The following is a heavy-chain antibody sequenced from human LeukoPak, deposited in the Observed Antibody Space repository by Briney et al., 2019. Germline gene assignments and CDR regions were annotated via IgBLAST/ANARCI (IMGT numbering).Heavy chain of an antibody. CDR3: AKDRAVKLYYMDV. CDR2: ISCSCGST. Sequence: GGSLRLSCAASGFTFSSYAMSWVRQAPAKGLEWVSAISCSCGSTYYADSVKGRFTISRDKSKHTLYLQMNSLRAEDTAVYYCAKDRAVKLYYMDVWGKGTTVTVSS. D-gene: IGHD3-10*01. J-gene: IGHJ6*03. CDR1: GFTFSSYA. V-gene: IGHV3-23*01.